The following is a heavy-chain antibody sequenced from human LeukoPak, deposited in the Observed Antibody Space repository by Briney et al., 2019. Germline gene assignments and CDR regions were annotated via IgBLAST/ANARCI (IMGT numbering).Heavy chain of an antibody. CDR2: ISSSSSTI. V-gene: IGHV3-48*01. CDR1: GLTFSSYS. CDR3: ARDRETYYDFWSGYYVPLSFDY. D-gene: IGHD3-3*01. Sequence: GGSLRLSCAASGLTFSSYSMNWVRQAPGKGLEWVSYISSSSSTIYYADSVKGRFTISRDNAKNSLYLQMNSLRAEDTAVYYCARDRETYYDFWSGYYVPLSFDYWGQGTLVTVSS. J-gene: IGHJ4*02.